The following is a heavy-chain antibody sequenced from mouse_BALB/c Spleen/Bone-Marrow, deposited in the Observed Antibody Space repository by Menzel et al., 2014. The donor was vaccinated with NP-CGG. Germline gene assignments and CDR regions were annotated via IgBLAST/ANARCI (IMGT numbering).Heavy chain of an antibody. Sequence: EVKLQESGGDLVQPGGSLKLSCAASGFDFSRYWMSWVRQAPGKGLEWIGEINPDSSTINYTPSLKDKFIISRDNAKNTLYLQMSKVRSEDTALYYCAHRYDVAMDYWGQGTSVTVSS. CDR3: AHRYDVAMDY. D-gene: IGHD2-14*01. J-gene: IGHJ4*01. CDR1: GFDFSRYW. V-gene: IGHV4-1*02. CDR2: INPDSSTI.